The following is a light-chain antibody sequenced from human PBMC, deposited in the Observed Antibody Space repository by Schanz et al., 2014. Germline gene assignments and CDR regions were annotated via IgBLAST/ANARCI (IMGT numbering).Light chain of an antibody. V-gene: IGLV2-8*01. Sequence: QSALTQPPSASGSPGQSVTISCTGTSSDVGGYNYVSWYQQHPGKAPKLMIYQVNKRPSGVPDRFSGSKSGNTASLTVSGLQAEDEADYYCSSSPGSNNVLFGGGTKVTVL. CDR2: QVN. CDR1: SSDVGGYNY. CDR3: SSSPGSNNVL. J-gene: IGLJ2*01.